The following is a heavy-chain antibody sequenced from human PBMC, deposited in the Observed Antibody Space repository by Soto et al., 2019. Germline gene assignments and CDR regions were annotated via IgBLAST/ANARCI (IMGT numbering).Heavy chain of an antibody. CDR2: ISGSGGST. Sequence: GGSLRLSCATSGFTFSNYAMSCVRQARGKGLEWVSAISGSGGSTYYADSEKGRFTISRDNSKNTLYLQMNSLRAEETAVYYCAKDREAYSSGYNDYWGQGTLVTVSS. CDR1: GFTFSNYA. CDR3: AKDREAYSSGYNDY. V-gene: IGHV3-23*01. J-gene: IGHJ4*02. D-gene: IGHD3-22*01.